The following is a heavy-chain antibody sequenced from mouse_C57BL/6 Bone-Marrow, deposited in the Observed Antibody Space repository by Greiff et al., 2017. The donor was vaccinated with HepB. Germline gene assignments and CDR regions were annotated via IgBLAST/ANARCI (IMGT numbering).Heavy chain of an antibody. CDR3: TAIYYDYDKRNFDV. V-gene: IGHV14-4*01. J-gene: IGHJ1*03. CDR1: GFNIKDDY. Sequence: VQLKQSGAELVRPGASVKLSCTASGFNIKDDYMHWVKQRPEQGLEWIGWIDPENGDTEYASKFQGKATITADTSSNTAYLQLSSLTSEDTAVYYCTAIYYDYDKRNFDVWGTGTTVTVSS. CDR2: IDPENGDT. D-gene: IGHD2-4*01.